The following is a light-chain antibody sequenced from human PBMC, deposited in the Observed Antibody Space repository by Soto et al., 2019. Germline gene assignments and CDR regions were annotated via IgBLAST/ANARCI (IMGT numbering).Light chain of an antibody. CDR3: QQSYSTPLT. J-gene: IGKJ4*01. V-gene: IGKV1-39*01. Sequence: DIQMTQSPSSLSASVGDRVTITCRTSQSIRSSLNWYQQKPGKAPNLLIYAASRLQSGVPSRFSGSGSGTDFTLTISSLQPEGFATYYCQQSYSTPLTFGGGTKVDIK. CDR1: QSIRSS. CDR2: AAS.